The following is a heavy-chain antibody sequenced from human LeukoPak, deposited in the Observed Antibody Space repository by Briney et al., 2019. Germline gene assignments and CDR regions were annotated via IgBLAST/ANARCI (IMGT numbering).Heavy chain of an antibody. CDR3: TLSCINCLGISWFDP. CDR2: IGTKANNYAT. J-gene: IGHJ5*02. Sequence: PGGSLRLSCAASGFTFSSYAMSWVRQASGKGLEWVGQIGTKANNYATAYAASMKGRFTISRDDSKNTAYLQMNSLKTEDTAVYYCTLSCINCLGISWFDPWGQGTLVTVPS. V-gene: IGHV3-73*01. D-gene: IGHD3-16*01. CDR1: GFTFSSYA.